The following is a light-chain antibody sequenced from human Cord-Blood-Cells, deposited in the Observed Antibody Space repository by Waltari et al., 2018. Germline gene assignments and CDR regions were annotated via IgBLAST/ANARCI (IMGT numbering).Light chain of an antibody. J-gene: IGKJ3*01. CDR3: MQSIQLPFT. CDR2: DAS. V-gene: IGKV3-11*01. Sequence: EIVLTQSPATLSLSPGERATLSCRASQSVSSYLAWYQQKPGQAPRLLIYDASNRFSGVPDRFSGSGSGTDFTLKISRVEAEDVGVYYCMQSIQLPFTFGPGTKVDIK. CDR1: QSVSSY.